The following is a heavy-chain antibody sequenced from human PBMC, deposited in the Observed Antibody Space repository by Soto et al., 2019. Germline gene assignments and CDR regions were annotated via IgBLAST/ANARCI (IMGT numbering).Heavy chain of an antibody. CDR2: IYYSGST. V-gene: IGHV4-39*01. CDR3: ANSYGDYVSY. D-gene: IGHD4-17*01. Sequence: QLQLQESGPGLVKPSETLSLTCTVSGGSISSSTYYWGWIRQPPGKGLEWIGSIYYSGSTYYNPSLKSRVNISVDTSKHQFSLKLSSVTAADTALYYCANSYGDYVSYWGQGTLVTVSS. J-gene: IGHJ4*02. CDR1: GGSISSSTYY.